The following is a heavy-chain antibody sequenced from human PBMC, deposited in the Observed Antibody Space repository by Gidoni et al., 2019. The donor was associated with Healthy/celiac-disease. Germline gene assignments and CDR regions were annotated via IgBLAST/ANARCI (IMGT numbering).Heavy chain of an antibody. V-gene: IGHV3-23*01. CDR2: ISGSGGST. Sequence: EVQLLESGGGLVQPGGSLRLSCAAPGFTFSSDAMSWVRQAPGKGLEWVSAISGSGGSTYYADSVKGRFTIPRDNSKNTLYLQMNSLRAEDTAVYYCAKAGGSWLRGWFDPWGQGTLVTVSS. D-gene: IGHD2-15*01. CDR3: AKAGGSWLRGWFDP. J-gene: IGHJ5*02. CDR1: GFTFSSDA.